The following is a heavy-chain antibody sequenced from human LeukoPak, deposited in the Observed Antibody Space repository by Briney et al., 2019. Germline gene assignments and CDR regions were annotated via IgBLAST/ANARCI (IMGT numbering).Heavy chain of an antibody. CDR1: GGSITSSLYY. D-gene: IGHD2-15*01. CDR2: IYTSGGT. Sequence: SETLSLTCTVSGGSITSSLYYWTWIRQPAGKGLEWIGRIYTSGGTNYNPSLKSRITISVDTSKNQFSLKLNSVTAADTAVYYCARGFGGQEVFDYWGQGTLVTVSS. CDR3: ARGFGGQEVFDY. J-gene: IGHJ4*02. V-gene: IGHV4-61*02.